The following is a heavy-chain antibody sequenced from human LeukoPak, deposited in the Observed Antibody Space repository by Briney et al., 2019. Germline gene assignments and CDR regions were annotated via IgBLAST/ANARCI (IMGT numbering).Heavy chain of an antibody. Sequence: ASVKVSCKASGYTFTGYYMHWVRQAPGQGLEWMGWINPDSGATEYAQRFQGRVTLTSDTSVSTAYMELTSLKSDDTAVYFCAREIWFFDSWGQGTLVTVSS. D-gene: IGHD3-10*01. CDR3: AREIWFFDS. CDR1: GYTFTGYY. CDR2: INPDSGAT. V-gene: IGHV1-2*02. J-gene: IGHJ5*01.